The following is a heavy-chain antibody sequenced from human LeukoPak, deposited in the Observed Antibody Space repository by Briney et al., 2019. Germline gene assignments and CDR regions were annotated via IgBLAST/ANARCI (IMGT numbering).Heavy chain of an antibody. J-gene: IGHJ5*02. CDR3: AKGDTS. V-gene: IGHV3-30*02. CDR1: GFNFSNYD. D-gene: IGHD2-21*02. Sequence: GGSLRLSCAASGFNFSNYDMHWVRQAPGKGLEWVAFIRYDGSDKFYADSVKGRFTISRDNSKNTLYLQMNSLRTEDTAVYYCAKGDTSWGQGTLVTVSS. CDR2: IRYDGSDK.